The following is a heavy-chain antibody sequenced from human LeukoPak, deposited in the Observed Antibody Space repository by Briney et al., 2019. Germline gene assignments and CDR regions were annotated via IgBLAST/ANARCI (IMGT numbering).Heavy chain of an antibody. V-gene: IGHV1-69*13. Sequence: ASVKVPCKASGGTFSSYAISWVRQAPGQGLEWMGGIIPIFGTANYAQKFQGRVTITADESTSTAYMELSSLRSEDTAVYYCARTSIAVGDYYYYGMDVWGQGTTVTVSS. D-gene: IGHD6-6*01. CDR2: IIPIFGTA. CDR3: ARTSIAVGDYYYYGMDV. J-gene: IGHJ6*02. CDR1: GGTFSSYA.